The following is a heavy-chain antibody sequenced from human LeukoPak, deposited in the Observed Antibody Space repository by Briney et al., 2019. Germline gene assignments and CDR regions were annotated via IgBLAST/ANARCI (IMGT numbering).Heavy chain of an antibody. V-gene: IGHV3-9*01. J-gene: IGHJ4*02. D-gene: IGHD3-16*01. CDR3: AKDQGGGAGLAFDY. CDR1: AFTFGDYA. Sequence: GGSLRLSCAASAFTFGDYAMHWLRQAPGKGLEWVSGISWNSGSIGYADSVKGRFTISRDNAKNSPYLQMNSLRAEDTALYYCAKDQGGGAGLAFDYWGQGTLVTVSS. CDR2: ISWNSGSI.